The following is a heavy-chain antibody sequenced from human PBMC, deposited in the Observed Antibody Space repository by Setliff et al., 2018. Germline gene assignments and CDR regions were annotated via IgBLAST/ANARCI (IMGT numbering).Heavy chain of an antibody. CDR3: ASTYRSSYGFYYYYYMDV. CDR1: GGTISSYY. V-gene: IGHV4-59*01. CDR2: IYYSGST. J-gene: IGHJ6*03. Sequence: SETLSLPCTVSGGTISSYYWSWIRQPPGKGLEWIAYIYYSGSTNYNPSLKSRVTISVDTSKNQFSLKLSSVTAADTAVYYCASTYRSSYGFYYYYYMDVWGKGTTVTVSS. D-gene: IGHD6-6*01.